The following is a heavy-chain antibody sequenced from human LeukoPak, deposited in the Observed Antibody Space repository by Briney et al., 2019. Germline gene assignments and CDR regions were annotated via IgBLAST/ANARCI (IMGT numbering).Heavy chain of an antibody. J-gene: IGHJ5*02. D-gene: IGHD2-2*02. CDR1: GGSISSYY. CDR3: ARSPPYCSSPGCYIGWFDP. V-gene: IGHV4-59*01. CDR2: IYYSGST. Sequence: PSETLSLTCTVSGGSISSYYWSWIRQPPGKGLEWIGYIYYSGSTNYNPSLKSRVTISVDTSKNQFSLKLSSVTAADTAVYYCARSPPYCSSPGCYIGWFDPWGQGTLVAVSS.